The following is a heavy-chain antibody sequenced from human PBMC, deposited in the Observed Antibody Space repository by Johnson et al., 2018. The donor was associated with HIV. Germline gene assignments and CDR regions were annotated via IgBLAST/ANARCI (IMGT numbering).Heavy chain of an antibody. CDR2: ISSSGSTI. V-gene: IGHV3-11*04. CDR3: ASDPGPAAIRAFDI. Sequence: QEQLVESGGGLVKPGGSLRLSCAASGFTFSDYYMSWIRQAPGKGLEWVSYISSSGSTIYYADSVKGRFTISRDNTKNSLYLQMSRLRDEDTAVYYCASDPGPAAIRAFDIWGQGTMVTVSS. D-gene: IGHD2-2*01. J-gene: IGHJ3*02. CDR1: GFTFSDYY.